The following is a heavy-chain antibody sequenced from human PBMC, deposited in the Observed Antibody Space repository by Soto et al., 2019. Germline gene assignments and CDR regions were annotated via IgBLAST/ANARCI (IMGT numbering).Heavy chain of an antibody. D-gene: IGHD6-13*01. CDR3: ARGIAAAGTRGAYYYYGMDV. CDR1: GFTFSSYD. J-gene: IGHJ6*02. CDR2: IGTAGDP. V-gene: IGHV3-13*05. Sequence: PGGSLRLSCAASGFTFSSYDMHWVRQATGKGLEWVSAIGTAGDPYYPGSVKGRFTISRENAKNSLYLQMNSLRAGDTAVYYCARGIAAAGTRGAYYYYGMDVWGQGSTVIVSS.